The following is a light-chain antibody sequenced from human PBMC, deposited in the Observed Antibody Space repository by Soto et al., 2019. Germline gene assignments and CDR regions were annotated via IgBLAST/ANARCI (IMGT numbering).Light chain of an antibody. Sequence: EIVMTQSPATLSVSPGERVTLSCRASQIVSSNLAWYQQKPGQAPSLLIYGASTRATGIPARFSGSGSGTEFTLTISSLQSEDFAVYYCQQYNNWPPMYTFGQGTKLEIK. CDR3: QQYNNWPPMYT. CDR2: GAS. J-gene: IGKJ2*01. CDR1: QIVSSN. V-gene: IGKV3-15*01.